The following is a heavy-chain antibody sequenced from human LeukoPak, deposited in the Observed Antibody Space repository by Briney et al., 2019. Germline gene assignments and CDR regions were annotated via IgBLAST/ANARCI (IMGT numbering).Heavy chain of an antibody. CDR1: GYTFTGYF. D-gene: IGHD5-18*01. Sequence: GASVKVSCKASGYTFTGYFMHWVRQAPGQGLEWMGWINPNSGGTNYAQQFQGRVIMTRDTSISTTYMELSRLGSDDTAVYYCARDGTSVMVDFDYWGQGTLVTVSS. CDR2: INPNSGGT. V-gene: IGHV1-2*02. J-gene: IGHJ4*02. CDR3: ARDGTSVMVDFDY.